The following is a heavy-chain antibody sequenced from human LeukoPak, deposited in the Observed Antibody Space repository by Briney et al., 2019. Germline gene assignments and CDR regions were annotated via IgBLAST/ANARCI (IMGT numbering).Heavy chain of an antibody. D-gene: IGHD2-8*02. CDR1: GGSFSGYY. Sequence: PSETLSLTCAVYGGSFSGYYWSWIRQPPGKGLEWIGEINHSGSTNYNPSLKSRVTISVDTSKNQFSLKLSSVTAADTAVYYCARTRVLVVYASGGYYYFDYWGQGTPVTVSS. V-gene: IGHV4-34*01. J-gene: IGHJ4*02. CDR2: INHSGST. CDR3: ARTRVLVVYASGGYYYFDY.